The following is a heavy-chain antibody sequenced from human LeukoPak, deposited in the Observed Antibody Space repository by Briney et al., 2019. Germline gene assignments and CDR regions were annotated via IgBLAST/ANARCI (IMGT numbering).Heavy chain of an antibody. CDR2: ISTTGTTI. CDR1: GFTFSAYH. CDR3: ARVWQDYSGVDY. D-gene: IGHD2-21*01. V-gene: IGHV3-48*02. Sequence: GGSLTLSCAASGFTFSAYHINWVRQAPGKGLEWISYISTTGTTIHYADSVKGRFAISRDNAKSSLYLQMNSLRDEDTAVYYCARVWQDYSGVDYWGQGTLVTVSS. J-gene: IGHJ4*02.